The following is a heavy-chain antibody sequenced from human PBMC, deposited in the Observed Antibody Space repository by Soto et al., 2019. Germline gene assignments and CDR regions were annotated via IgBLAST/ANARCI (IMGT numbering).Heavy chain of an antibody. CDR1: GFTFSSYS. V-gene: IGHV3-48*02. CDR3: ARQGPTYYYDSSGYYLTYFDY. J-gene: IGHJ4*02. CDR2: ISSSSSTI. Sequence: GGSLRLSCAASGFTFSSYSMNWVRQAPGKGLEWVSYISSSSSTIYYADSVKGRFTISRDNAKNSLYLQMNSLRDEDTAVYYCARQGPTYYYDSSGYYLTYFDYWGQGTLVTVSS. D-gene: IGHD3-22*01.